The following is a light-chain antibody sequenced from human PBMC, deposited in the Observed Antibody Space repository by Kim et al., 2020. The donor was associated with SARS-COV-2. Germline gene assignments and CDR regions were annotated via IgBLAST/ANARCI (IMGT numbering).Light chain of an antibody. CDR3: QQYNAWPPYT. V-gene: IGKV3-15*01. Sequence: VSPGESATDPCRASQFIKHNLAWYQQKPHQAPRLLIYGAFTRANGVTFRFSGGGSGTEFTLTISSLQSEDVAVYYCQQYNAWPPYTFGQGTKLEIK. CDR1: QFIKHN. J-gene: IGKJ2*01. CDR2: GAF.